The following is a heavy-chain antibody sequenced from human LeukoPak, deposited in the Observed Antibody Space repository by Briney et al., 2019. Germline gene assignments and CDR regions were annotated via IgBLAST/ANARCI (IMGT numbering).Heavy chain of an antibody. D-gene: IGHD2-2*03. J-gene: IGHJ3*02. CDR3: TTVGYCSTISCFVFYM. V-gene: IGHV3-30*02. Sequence: GGSLRLSCAASGFTFSSYGMHWVRQAPGKGLEWVAFIRFDESNKYYADSVKGRFTISRDDSKNTLYLQMNNLKSEDTALYYCTTVGYCSTISCFVFYMWGQGTMVTVSS. CDR1: GFTFSSYG. CDR2: IRFDESNK.